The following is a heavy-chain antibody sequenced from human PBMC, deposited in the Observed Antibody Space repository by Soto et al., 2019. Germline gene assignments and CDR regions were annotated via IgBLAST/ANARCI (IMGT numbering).Heavy chain of an antibody. V-gene: IGHV4-61*01. CDR2: IYYSGST. Sequence: SETLSLTCTVSGGSVSSGSYYWSWIRQPPGKGLEWIGYIYYSGSTNYNPSLKSRVTISVDTSKNQFSLKLSSVTAADTAVYYCARGLDYDFWSGYYFDYWGQGTLVTVSS. J-gene: IGHJ4*02. D-gene: IGHD3-3*01. CDR1: GGSVSSGSYY. CDR3: ARGLDYDFWSGYYFDY.